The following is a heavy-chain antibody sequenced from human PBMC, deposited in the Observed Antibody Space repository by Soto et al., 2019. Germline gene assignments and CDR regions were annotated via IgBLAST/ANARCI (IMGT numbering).Heavy chain of an antibody. V-gene: IGHV4-31*03. Sequence: QVQLQESGPGLVKPSQTLSLTCTVSGGSISSGGYYWSWIRQHPGKGLEWIGYIYYSGSTYYNPSLKSRVTMSVDTSKNQFSLKLSSVTAADTAVYYCAGVFRGGSSPTFDYWGQGTLVTVSS. CDR1: GGSISSGGYY. D-gene: IGHD1-26*01. J-gene: IGHJ4*02. CDR2: IYYSGST. CDR3: AGVFRGGSSPTFDY.